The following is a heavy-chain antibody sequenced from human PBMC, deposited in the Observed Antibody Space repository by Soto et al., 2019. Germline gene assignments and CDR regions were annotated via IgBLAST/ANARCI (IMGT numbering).Heavy chain of an antibody. Sequence: QVQLVQSGAEVKKPGASVKVSCKASGYTFTSYGISWVRQAPGQGLEWMGWIRPYNGNTNYAQKTQGRVTMTTDTSTSTDYMELRSLRSDDTTVDYCARDAPPEDYWGQGTLVTVSS. J-gene: IGHJ4*02. V-gene: IGHV1-18*01. CDR1: GYTFTSYG. CDR2: IRPYNGNT. CDR3: ARDAPPEDY.